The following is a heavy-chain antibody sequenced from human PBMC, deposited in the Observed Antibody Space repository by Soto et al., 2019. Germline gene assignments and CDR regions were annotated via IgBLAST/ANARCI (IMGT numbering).Heavy chain of an antibody. D-gene: IGHD1-26*01. V-gene: IGHV4-31*03. Sequence: QVQLQESRPGLVKPSQTLSLTCTVSGGSISTGGYYWSWIRQHPGRGLEWIGYIYHSGMTFSNPSLQSRVAISIDTSKNKFSLKLSSVTAADTAVYYCATVRWELHDAFDIGGQGTMVIVSS. CDR3: ATVRWELHDAFDI. CDR2: IYHSGMT. CDR1: GGSISTGGYY. J-gene: IGHJ3*02.